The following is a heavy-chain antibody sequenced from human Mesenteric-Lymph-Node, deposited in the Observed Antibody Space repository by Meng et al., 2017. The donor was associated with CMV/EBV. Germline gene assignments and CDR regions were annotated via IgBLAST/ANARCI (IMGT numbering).Heavy chain of an antibody. V-gene: IGHV1-46*01. J-gene: IGHJ6*02. CDR3: ARVAARRGFYYYYGMDV. Sequence: ASVKVSCKASGGTFSSYAISWVRQAPGQGLEWMGIINPSGGSTSYAQKFQGRVTMTRDTSTSTVYMELSSLRSEDTAVYYCARVAARRGFYYYYGMDVWGQGTTVTVSS. CDR1: GGTFSSYA. D-gene: IGHD6-6*01. CDR2: INPSGGST.